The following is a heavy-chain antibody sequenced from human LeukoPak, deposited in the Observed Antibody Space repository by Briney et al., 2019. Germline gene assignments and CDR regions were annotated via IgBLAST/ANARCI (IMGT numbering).Heavy chain of an antibody. V-gene: IGHV3-23*01. J-gene: IGHJ4*02. Sequence: PGGSLRLSCAASGFTFSTFAMIWVRQPPGKGLEWASSIFPSGGEIHYADSVRVRFTISRDNSKSTLSLQMNSLRAEDTAIYYCATYRQVLLPFESWGQGTLVTVSS. D-gene: IGHD2-8*02. CDR2: IFPSGGEI. CDR3: ATYRQVLLPFES. CDR1: GFTFSTFA.